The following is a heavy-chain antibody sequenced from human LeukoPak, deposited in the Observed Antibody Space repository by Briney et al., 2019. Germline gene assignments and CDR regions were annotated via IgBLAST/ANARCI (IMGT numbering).Heavy chain of an antibody. CDR1: GGTFSSYA. CDR2: IIPIFGTA. V-gene: IGHV1-69*13. CDR3: ARAGPWSRVVVRTYYFDY. D-gene: IGHD3-22*01. J-gene: IGHJ4*02. Sequence: SVKVSCKASGGTFSSYAISWVRQAPGQGLEWMGGIIPIFGTANYAQKFQGRVTITADESTSTAYMELSSLRSEDTAVYYCARAGPWSRVVVRTYYFDYWGQGTLVTVSS.